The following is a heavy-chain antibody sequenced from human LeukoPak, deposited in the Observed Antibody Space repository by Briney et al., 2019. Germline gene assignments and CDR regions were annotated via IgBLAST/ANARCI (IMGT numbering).Heavy chain of an antibody. V-gene: IGHV4-4*07. CDR2: IYTSGST. D-gene: IGHD3-3*01. CDR1: GGSISSYY. J-gene: IGHJ6*03. CDR3: ARAYYDFWSGYPMSALYYYYYMDV. Sequence: SETLSLTCTVSGGSISSYYWSWIRQPAGKGLEWIGRIYTSGSTNYNPSLKSRVTMSVDTSKNQFSLKLSSVTAADTAVYYCARAYYDFWSGYPMSALYYYYYMDVWGKGTTVTVSS.